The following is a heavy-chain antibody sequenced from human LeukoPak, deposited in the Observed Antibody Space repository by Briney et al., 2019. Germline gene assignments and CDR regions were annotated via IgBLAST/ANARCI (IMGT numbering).Heavy chain of an antibody. J-gene: IGHJ4*02. V-gene: IGHV4-34*01. D-gene: IGHD2-2*01. CDR3: ARPVGYCSSTSCSDYFDY. Sequence: PSETLSLTCAVYGGSFSGYYWSWIRQPPGKGLEWIGEINHSGSTNYNPSLKSRVTISVDTSKNQFSLKLSSVTAADTAVYYCARPVGYCSSTSCSDYFDYWGQGTLVTVSS. CDR2: INHSGST. CDR1: GGSFSGYY.